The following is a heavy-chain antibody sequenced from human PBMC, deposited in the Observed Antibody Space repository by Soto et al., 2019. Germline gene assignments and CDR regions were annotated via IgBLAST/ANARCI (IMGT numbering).Heavy chain of an antibody. V-gene: IGHV1-18*01. J-gene: IGHJ6*02. D-gene: IGHD6-6*01. CDR3: IAALSYYYGMDV. Sequence: GASVKVSCKASGYTFTSNGISWVRQAPGQGLEWMGWISAYNGNTNYAQKLQGRVTMTTDTSTSTAYMELRSLRSDDTAVYYCIAALSYYYGMDVWGQGTTVTVSS. CDR2: ISAYNGNT. CDR1: GYTFTSNG.